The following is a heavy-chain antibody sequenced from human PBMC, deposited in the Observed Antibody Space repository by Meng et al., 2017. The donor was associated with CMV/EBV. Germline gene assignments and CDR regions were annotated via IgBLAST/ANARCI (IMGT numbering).Heavy chain of an antibody. CDR2: INHSGST. CDR1: GGSFSGYY. V-gene: IGHV4-34*01. D-gene: IGHD3-3*01. J-gene: IGHJ4*02. CDR3: ARGDPVLRFLEWLSTLRH. Sequence: GSLRLSCAVYGGSFSGYYWSWIRQPPGKGLEWIGEINHSGSTNYNPSLKSRVTISVDTSKNQFSLKLSSVTAADTAVYYCARGDPVLRFLEWLSTLRHWGQGTLVTVSS.